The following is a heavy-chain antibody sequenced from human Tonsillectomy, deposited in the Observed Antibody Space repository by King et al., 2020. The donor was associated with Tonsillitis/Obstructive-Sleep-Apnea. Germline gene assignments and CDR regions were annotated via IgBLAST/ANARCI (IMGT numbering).Heavy chain of an antibody. J-gene: IGHJ4*02. Sequence: VQLVESGGGLVQPGGSLRLSCAASGFPFSSYSMIWVRQAPGKGLEWVSSISSSGGSTYSADSAKGRFTISRDNSKNTLFLQLNSLRAEDTAVYYCAKGSNFGSSSGYSYIDYWGQGTLVTVSS. CDR1: GFPFSSYS. CDR2: ISSSGGST. V-gene: IGHV3-23*04. D-gene: IGHD6-6*01. CDR3: AKGSNFGSSSGYSYIDY.